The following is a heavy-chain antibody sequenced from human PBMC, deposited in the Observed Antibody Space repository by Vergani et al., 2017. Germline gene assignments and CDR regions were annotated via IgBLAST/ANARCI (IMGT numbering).Heavy chain of an antibody. CDR2: IYHSGST. V-gene: IGHV4-30-2*01. Sequence: QLQLQESGSGLVKPSQTLSLTCAVSGSSISSGGYSWSWIRQPPGKGLEWIGYIYHSGSTYYNPSLKSRVTISVDRSKNQFSLKLSSVTAADTAVYYCARDWGYCSSTSCYTGWFDPWGQGTLVTVSS. J-gene: IGHJ5*02. D-gene: IGHD2-2*02. CDR3: ARDWGYCSSTSCYTGWFDP. CDR1: GSSISSGGYS.